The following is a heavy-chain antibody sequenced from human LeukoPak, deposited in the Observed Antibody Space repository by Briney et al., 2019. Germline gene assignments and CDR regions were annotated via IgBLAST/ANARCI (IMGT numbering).Heavy chain of an antibody. Sequence: KTGGSLRLSCAASGFTFSDYYMSWIRQAPGKGLEWVSYISSSGSTIYYADSVKGRFTISRDNAKNSLYLQMNSLRAEDTAVYYCASGVASYYYGSGSYPADYWGRGTLVTVSS. J-gene: IGHJ4*02. CDR3: ASGVASYYYGSGSYPADY. CDR1: GFTFSDYY. V-gene: IGHV3-11*04. D-gene: IGHD3-10*01. CDR2: ISSSGSTI.